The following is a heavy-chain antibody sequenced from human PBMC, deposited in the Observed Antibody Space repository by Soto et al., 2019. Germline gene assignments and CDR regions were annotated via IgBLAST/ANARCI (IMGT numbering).Heavy chain of an antibody. CDR3: AHSSRYAAFDI. CDR1: GFSLSATGVS. V-gene: IGHV2-5*02. J-gene: IGHJ3*02. D-gene: IGHD3-9*01. Sequence: QITLKESGPALVQDTQTLTLTCAFSGFSLSATGVSVGWIRQPPGKALEWLALVFWDDEKRYSPSLRNRLTITKDTSKNQVVLTMTNVDPADTATFYCAHSSRYAAFDIWGQGTLVTVSS. CDR2: VFWDDEK.